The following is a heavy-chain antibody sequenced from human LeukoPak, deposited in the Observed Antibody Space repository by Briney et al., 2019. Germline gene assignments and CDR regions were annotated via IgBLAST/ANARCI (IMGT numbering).Heavy chain of an antibody. D-gene: IGHD1-26*01. CDR1: GASVSGSPYY. Sequence: TSSETLSLTCTVSGASVSGSPYYWGWIRQPPRKGLEWIGSIYSSGSTYYNAPLQSRVTISIETSKNQISLRLNSVTAADTAIYYCAKSGGYGLIDYWGQGTLVTVSS. J-gene: IGHJ4*02. CDR3: AKSGGYGLIDY. CDR2: IYSSGST. V-gene: IGHV4-39*01.